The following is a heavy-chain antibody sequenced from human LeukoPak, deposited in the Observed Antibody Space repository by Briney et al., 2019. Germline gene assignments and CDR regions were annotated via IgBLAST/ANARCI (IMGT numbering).Heavy chain of an antibody. Sequence: ASVKVSCKASGGTFSNDAVSWVRQAPGEGLKWMGRVIPFLGTTNYAHNFQGRVTITAGQDTQTAYMELRSLRSEDTAVYFCARGPSSDLRTGFFFGYFDDWGQGTLITVSS. V-gene: IGHV1-69*11. CDR3: ARGPSSDLRTGFFFGYFDD. CDR2: VIPFLGTT. D-gene: IGHD3/OR15-3a*01. J-gene: IGHJ4*02. CDR1: GGTFSNDA.